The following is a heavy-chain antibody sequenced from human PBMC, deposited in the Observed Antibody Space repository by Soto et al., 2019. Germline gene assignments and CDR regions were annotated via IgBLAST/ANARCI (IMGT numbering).Heavy chain of an antibody. CDR1: DFFFAYN. V-gene: IGHV1-8*01. J-gene: IGHJ6*03. CDR3: ARETSAGLIDLLTGSRVDSPYMAV. CDR2: MDPKNGDT. D-gene: IGHD3-9*01. Sequence: QVQLVQSGAEVKKPGASMRVSCRASDFFFAYNFNWVRQVPGQGLEWMGWMDPKNGDTDYSQKFRGRVSMTRNATLSTAVLELGSLRPDDTAPYYCARETSAGLIDLLTGSRVDSPYMAVWGKGTTVNVSS.